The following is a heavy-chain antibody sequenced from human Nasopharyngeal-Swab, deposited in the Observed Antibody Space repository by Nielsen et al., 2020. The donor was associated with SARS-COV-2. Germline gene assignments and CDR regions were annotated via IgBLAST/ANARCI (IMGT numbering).Heavy chain of an antibody. CDR3: ARDLGYGSLHFDY. V-gene: IGHV3-53*01. J-gene: IGHJ4*02. D-gene: IGHD2-15*01. CDR2: IYSGGST. Sequence: GESLKISCAASGFTFSSYAMSWVRQAPGKGLEWVSVIYSGGSTYYADSVKGRFTISRDNSRNTLYLQMNSLRAEDTAVYYCARDLGYGSLHFDYWGQGTLVTVSS. CDR1: GFTFSSYA.